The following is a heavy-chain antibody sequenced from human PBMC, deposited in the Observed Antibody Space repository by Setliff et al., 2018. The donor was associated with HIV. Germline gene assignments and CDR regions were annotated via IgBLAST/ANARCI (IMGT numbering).Heavy chain of an antibody. Sequence: HPGGSLRLSCAASGLTDTYNYMSWVRQAPGKGLEWVSVIYAGGSTYYADSVKGRFTISRDNSKNTLFLQMNNLRPEDTATYYCTPQWPVGYWGQGTPVTVSS. CDR1: GLTDTYNY. CDR3: TPQWPVGY. CDR2: IYAGGST. J-gene: IGHJ4*02. V-gene: IGHV3-53*05. D-gene: IGHD6-19*01.